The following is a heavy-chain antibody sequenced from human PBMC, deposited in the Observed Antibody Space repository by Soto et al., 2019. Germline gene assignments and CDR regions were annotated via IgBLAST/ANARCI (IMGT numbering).Heavy chain of an antibody. Sequence: PSETLSLTCTVSGGSISSYYWSWIRQPPGKGLEWIGYIYYSGSTNYNPSLKSRVTISVDTSKNQFSLKLSSVTAADTAVYYCAEGSGRYYFYFQHWGQGTLVTVSS. CDR3: AEGSGRYYFYFQH. J-gene: IGHJ1*01. CDR1: GGSISSYY. V-gene: IGHV4-59*01. D-gene: IGHD1-26*01. CDR2: IYYSGST.